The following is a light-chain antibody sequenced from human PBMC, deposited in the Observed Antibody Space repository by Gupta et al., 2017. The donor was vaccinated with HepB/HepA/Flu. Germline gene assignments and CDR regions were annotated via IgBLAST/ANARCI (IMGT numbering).Light chain of an antibody. Sequence: SVLTQPPPASGTPGPRVTISCSGSSSNIGSNTVNWYQQLPGTAPKLLIYSNNPRPSGVPDRFSGSKSGTSASLAISGLQSEDEADYYCAAWDDSLNGVVFGGGTKLTVL. CDR2: SNN. V-gene: IGLV1-44*01. CDR1: SSNIGSNT. CDR3: AAWDDSLNGVV. J-gene: IGLJ2*01.